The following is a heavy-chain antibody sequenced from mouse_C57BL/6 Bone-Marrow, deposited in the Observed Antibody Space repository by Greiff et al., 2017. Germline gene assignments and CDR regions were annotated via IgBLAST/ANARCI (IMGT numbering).Heavy chain of an antibody. V-gene: IGHV14-4*01. D-gene: IGHD1-1*01. CDR3: TTGYYGSSYSY. Sequence: EVQLQQSGAELVRPGASVKLSCTASGFNIKDDYMHWVKQRPEQGLEWIGWIDPENGDTEYASKFQGKATITADTSSNTAYLQLSSLTSEDTAVYYCTTGYYGSSYSYWGQCTTLTVSS. CDR2: IDPENGDT. CDR1: GFNIKDDY. J-gene: IGHJ2*01.